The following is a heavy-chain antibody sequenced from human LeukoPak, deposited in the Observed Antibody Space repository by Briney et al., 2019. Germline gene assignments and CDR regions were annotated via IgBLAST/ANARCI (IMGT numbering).Heavy chain of an antibody. CDR3: ARASIAAAAFYYYYYMDV. CDR1: GYTFTGYY. V-gene: IGHV1-2*02. CDR2: INPNSGGT. D-gene: IGHD6-13*01. J-gene: IGHJ6*03. Sequence: GASVKVSCKASGYTFTGYYMHWVRQAPGQGLEWMGWINPNSGGTNYAQKFQGRVTMTRDTSISTAYMELSRLRSDDTAVYYCARASIAAAAFYYYYYMDVWGKGTTVTVSS.